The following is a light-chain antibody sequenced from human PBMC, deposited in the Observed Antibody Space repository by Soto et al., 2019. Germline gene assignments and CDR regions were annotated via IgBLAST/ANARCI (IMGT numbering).Light chain of an antibody. CDR3: QQYNNWPPPIT. V-gene: IGKV3-15*01. J-gene: IGKJ5*01. CDR2: GAS. CDR1: QSVSSN. Sequence: EILMTQSPDTLSVSPGERATLSCRASQSVSSNLAWYQQKPGQAPRLLIYGASTRATGIPARFSGSGSGTEFTLTISSLQSEDFAVYYCQQYNNWPPPITFGQGTRLEIK.